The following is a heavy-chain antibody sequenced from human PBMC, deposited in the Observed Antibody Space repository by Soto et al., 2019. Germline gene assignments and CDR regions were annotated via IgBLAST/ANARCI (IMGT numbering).Heavy chain of an antibody. Sequence: SETLSLTCTVSCGSIISSSYYWGWIRQPPGKGLEWIGSIYYSGSTYYNPSLKSRVTISVDTSKNQFSLKLSSVTAADTAVYYCAGGSWYTGLDYWGQGTLVTAPQ. CDR3: AGGSWYTGLDY. CDR2: IYYSGST. V-gene: IGHV4-39*01. D-gene: IGHD6-13*01. CDR1: CGSIISSSYY. J-gene: IGHJ4*02.